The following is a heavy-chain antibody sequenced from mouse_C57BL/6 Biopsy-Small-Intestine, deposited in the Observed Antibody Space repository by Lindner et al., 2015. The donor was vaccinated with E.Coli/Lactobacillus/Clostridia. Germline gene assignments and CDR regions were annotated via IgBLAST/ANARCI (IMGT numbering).Heavy chain of an antibody. J-gene: IGHJ2*01. CDR2: IRSKSNNYAT. D-gene: IGHD4-1*01. CDR1: GFSFNTYA. CDR3: VRGYWDGGYFDY. V-gene: IGHV10-1*01. Sequence: SGGGLVQPKGSLKLSCAASGFSFNTYAMNWVRQAPGKGLEWVARIRSKSNNYATYYADSVKDRFTISRDDSQSMLYLQMNNLKTEDTAMYYCVRGYWDGGYFDYWGQGTTLTVSS.